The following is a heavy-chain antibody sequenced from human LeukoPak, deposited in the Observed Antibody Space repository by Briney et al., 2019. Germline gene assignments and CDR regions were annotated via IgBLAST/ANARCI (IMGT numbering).Heavy chain of an antibody. CDR3: ARWYSVGWYYYCYL. CDR1: GYSVSSGYD. Sequence: SETLSLTCTLSGYSVSSGYDWGWIRQPPGKGLEWIGSIYYRRTTYYNPSLKSRVTISIDTSENQLSLRLSSVTAADTAVYYCARWYSVGWYYYCYLWGRGTLVTVSS. V-gene: IGHV4-38-2*02. J-gene: IGHJ2*01. CDR2: IYYRRTT. D-gene: IGHD6-19*01.